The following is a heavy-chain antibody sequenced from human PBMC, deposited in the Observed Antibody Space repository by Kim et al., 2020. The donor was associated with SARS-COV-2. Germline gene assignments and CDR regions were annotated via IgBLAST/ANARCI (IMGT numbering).Heavy chain of an antibody. V-gene: IGHV3-21*01. D-gene: IGHD1-1*01. CDR2: ISSSSSII. Sequence: GGSLRLSCVDSGFTFSGYTMNWVRQAPGKGLEWVSSISSSSSIIYYADSLKGRFTISRDNAKNSLYLQMHSLRGEDTAVYFCVRVNRNNFLTDAFDIWGQGTMVTVSS. CDR3: VRVNRNNFLTDAFDI. CDR1: GFTFSGYT. J-gene: IGHJ3*02.